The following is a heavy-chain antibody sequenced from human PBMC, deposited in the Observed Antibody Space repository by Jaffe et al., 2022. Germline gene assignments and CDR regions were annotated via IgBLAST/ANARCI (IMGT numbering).Heavy chain of an antibody. CDR2: IYTSGVT. CDR3: ARDGPGYYFDH. V-gene: IGHV4-61*02. J-gene: IGHJ4*02. CDR1: GDSVSSGRNY. Sequence: QVQLQESGPGLVKPSQTLSLTCTVSGDSVSSGRNYWTWIRQPAGKGLEWIGRIYTSGVTNYNPSLKSRVTISMDTSKNQFSLKLTSVTAADTAMYYCARDGPGYYFDHWGQGTLVTVSS.